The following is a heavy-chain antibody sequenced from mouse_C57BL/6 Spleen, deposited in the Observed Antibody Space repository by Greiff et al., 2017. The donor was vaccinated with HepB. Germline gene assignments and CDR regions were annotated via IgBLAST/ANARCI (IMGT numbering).Heavy chain of an antibody. CDR2: IYPGNSDT. CDR1: GYTFTSYW. J-gene: IGHJ1*03. V-gene: IGHV1-5*01. Sequence: VQLQQSGTVLARPGASVKMSCKTSGYTFTSYWMHWVKQRPGQGLEWIGAIYPGNSDTSYNQKFKGKAKLTAVTSASTAYMELSSLTNEDSAVYYCTRRTSHYYGSSDWYFDVWGTGTTVTVSS. D-gene: IGHD1-1*01. CDR3: TRRTSHYYGSSDWYFDV.